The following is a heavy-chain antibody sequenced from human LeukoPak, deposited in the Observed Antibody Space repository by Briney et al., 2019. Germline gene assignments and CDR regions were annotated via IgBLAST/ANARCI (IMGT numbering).Heavy chain of an antibody. J-gene: IGHJ6*03. CDR2: INHSGST. V-gene: IGHV4-34*01. D-gene: IGHD3-22*01. CDR3: ARGRYYYDSSGYYYGGYYYYYYMDV. CDR1: GGSFSGYY. Sequence: RTSETLSLTCAVYGGSFSGYYWSWIRQPPGKGLEWIGEINHSGSTDYNPSLKSRVTISVDTSKNQFPLKLSSVTAADTAVYYCARGRYYYDSSGYYYGGYYYYYYMDVWGKGTTVTVSS.